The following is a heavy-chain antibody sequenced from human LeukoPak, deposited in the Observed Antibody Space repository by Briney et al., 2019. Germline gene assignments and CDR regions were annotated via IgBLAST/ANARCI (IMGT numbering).Heavy chain of an antibody. D-gene: IGHD3/OR15-3a*01. CDR3: AKDSGTRDYYYNGMDV. V-gene: IGHV3-23*01. CDR1: GFSVSAYW. J-gene: IGHJ6*02. CDR2: VSTGGGST. Sequence: GGSLRLSCAASGFSVSAYWMSWVRQAPGKGLEWVSAVSTGGGSTYFADSVKGRFTISRDNSKDTLYLQMNSLRAEDTAVYYCAKDSGTRDYYYNGMDVWGQGTTVTVSS.